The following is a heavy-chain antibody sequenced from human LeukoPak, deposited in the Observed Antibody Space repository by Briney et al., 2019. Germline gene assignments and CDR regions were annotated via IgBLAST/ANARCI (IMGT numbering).Heavy chain of an antibody. CDR2: IIPILGIA. Sequence: SVKVSCKASGGTFSSYAISWVRQALGQGLEWMGRIIPILGIANYAQKFQGRVTITADKSTSTAYMELSSLRSEDTAVYYCALTIFYYDSSGYLDYWGQGTLVTVSS. J-gene: IGHJ4*02. CDR1: GGTFSSYA. D-gene: IGHD3-22*01. CDR3: ALTIFYYDSSGYLDY. V-gene: IGHV1-69*04.